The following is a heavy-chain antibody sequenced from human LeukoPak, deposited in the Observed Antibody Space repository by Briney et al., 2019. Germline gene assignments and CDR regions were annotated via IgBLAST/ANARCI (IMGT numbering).Heavy chain of an antibody. CDR1: GFTFSSYA. CDR3: AKDKGGSWRGFDY. J-gene: IGHJ4*02. Sequence: GGPLRLSCAASGFTFSSYAMSWVRQAPGKGLEWVSTISGSGGSTYYADSVKGRFTISRDNSKNTLYLQMNSLRAEDTAVYYCAKDKGGSWRGFDYWGQGTLVTVSS. CDR2: ISGSGGST. V-gene: IGHV3-23*01. D-gene: IGHD6-13*01.